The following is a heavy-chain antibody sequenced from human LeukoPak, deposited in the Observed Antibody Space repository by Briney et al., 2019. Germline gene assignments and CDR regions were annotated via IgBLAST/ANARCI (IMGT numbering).Heavy chain of an antibody. D-gene: IGHD1-26*01. CDR3: AKDQGPKYSGSYYLHGAFDI. CDR2: ISGSGGST. V-gene: IGHV3-23*01. J-gene: IGHJ3*02. CDR1: GFTFSSYA. Sequence: PGGSLTLSCAASGFTFSSYAMSWVRQAPGKGLEWVSAISGSGGSTYYADSVKGRFTISRDNSKNTLYLQMNSLRAEDTAVYYCAKDQGPKYSGSYYLHGAFDIWGQGTMVTVSS.